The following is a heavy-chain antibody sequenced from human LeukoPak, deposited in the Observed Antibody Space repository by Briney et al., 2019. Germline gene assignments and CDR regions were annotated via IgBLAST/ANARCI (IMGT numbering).Heavy chain of an antibody. CDR3: ARVRAHYGSGSSARMYNWFDP. V-gene: IGHV4-34*01. CDR2: INHSGST. CDR1: GVSFSRYY. D-gene: IGHD3-10*01. J-gene: IGHJ5*02. Sequence: PSETLSLTCAVYGVSFSRYYWSWIRQPPGKGLEWIGEINHSGSTNYNPSLKSRVTISVDTSKNQFSLKLSSVTAADTAVYYCARVRAHYGSGSSARMYNWFDPWGQGTLVTVSS.